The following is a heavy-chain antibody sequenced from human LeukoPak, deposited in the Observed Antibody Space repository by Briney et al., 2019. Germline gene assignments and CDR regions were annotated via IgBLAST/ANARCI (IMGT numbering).Heavy chain of an antibody. V-gene: IGHV3-21*01. D-gene: IGHD3-10*02. CDR2: ISSSSSYI. Sequence: GGSLRLSCAASGSTFSSYSMNWVRQAPGKGLEWVSSISSSSSYIYYADSVKGRFTISRDNAKNSLYLQMNSLRAEDTAVYYCAELGITMIGGVWGKGTTVTISS. CDR1: GSTFSSYS. CDR3: AELGITMIGGV. J-gene: IGHJ6*04.